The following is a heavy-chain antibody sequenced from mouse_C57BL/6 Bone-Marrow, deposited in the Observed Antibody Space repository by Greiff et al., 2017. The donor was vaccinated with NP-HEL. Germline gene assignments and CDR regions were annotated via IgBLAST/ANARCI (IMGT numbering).Heavy chain of an antibody. CDR1: GYTFTSYG. CDR3: AMGEGFAY. J-gene: IGHJ3*01. Sequence: QVQLQQSGAELARPGASVKLSCKASGYTFTSYGISWVKQRTGQGLEWIGEIYPGSGNTYYNEKFKGKATLTADKSSSTAYMELRSLTSEDSAVYFCAMGEGFAYGGQGTLVTVSA. V-gene: IGHV1-81*01. CDR2: IYPGSGNT.